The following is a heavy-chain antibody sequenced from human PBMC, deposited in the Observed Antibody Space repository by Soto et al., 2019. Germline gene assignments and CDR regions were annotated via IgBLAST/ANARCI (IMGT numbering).Heavy chain of an antibody. D-gene: IGHD1-1*01. CDR2: ISAYNGNT. J-gene: IGHJ5*02. CDR1: GYTFTSYG. CDR3: ARDRRSRRYNWNEVNWFDP. V-gene: IGHV1-18*01. Sequence: ASVKVSCKASGYTFTSYGISWVRQAPGQGLEWMGWISAYNGNTNYAQKLQGRVTMTTDTSTSTAYMELRSLRSDDTAVYYCARDRRSRRYNWNEVNWFDPWGQGTLVTVPS.